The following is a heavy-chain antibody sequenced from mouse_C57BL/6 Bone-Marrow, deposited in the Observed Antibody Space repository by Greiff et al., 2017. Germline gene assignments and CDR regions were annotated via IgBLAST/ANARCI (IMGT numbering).Heavy chain of an antibody. CDR2: INPNNGGT. CDR3: ARKFYDYPLGYFDV. J-gene: IGHJ1*03. V-gene: IGHV1-22*01. D-gene: IGHD2-4*01. Sequence: VQLQQSGPELVKPGASVKMSCKASGYTFTDYNMHWVKQSHGKSLEWIGYINPNNGGTSYNQKFKGKATLTVNKSSSTAYIALRSLTSEDSAVYYCARKFYDYPLGYFDVWGTGTTVTVSS. CDR1: GYTFTDYN.